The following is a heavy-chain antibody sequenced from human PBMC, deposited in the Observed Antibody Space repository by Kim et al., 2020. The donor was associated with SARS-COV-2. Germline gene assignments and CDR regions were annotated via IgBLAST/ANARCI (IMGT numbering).Heavy chain of an antibody. J-gene: IGHJ5*02. D-gene: IGHD5-12*01. V-gene: IGHV3-74*01. Sequence: GGSLRLSCAASGFTFSKYWMHWVRQVPGEGLVWVSRSNEDGSITNYADSVSGRITISRDNARCTLYLQMNRLGAEDTALYYCARDRSGSDDLWGGGTLVTVS. CDR3: ARDRSGSDDL. CDR2: SNEDGSIT. CDR1: GFTFSKYW.